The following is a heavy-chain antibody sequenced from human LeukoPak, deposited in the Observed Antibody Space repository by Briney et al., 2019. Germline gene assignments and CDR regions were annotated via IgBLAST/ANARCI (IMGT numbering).Heavy chain of an antibody. J-gene: IGHJ3*02. V-gene: IGHV4-61*09. Sequence: SQTLSLTCTVSGGSISSGSYYWSWIRQPAGKGLEWIGHIYTSGSTNYNPSLKSRVTISVDRSKNQFSLKLSSVTAADTAVYYCVGNVAAFDIWGQGTMVTVSS. CDR3: VGNVAAFDI. D-gene: IGHD7-27*01. CDR2: IYTSGST. CDR1: GGSISSGSYY.